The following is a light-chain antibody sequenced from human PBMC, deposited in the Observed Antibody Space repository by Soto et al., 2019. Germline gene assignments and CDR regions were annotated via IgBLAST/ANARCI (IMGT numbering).Light chain of an antibody. Sequence: DIQMTQSPSTLSASVGDKVTITCRASQSIGTWWAWYQQKPGKAPKLLIYKASSLESGGQSRVSGSESGTEFTLSINRIQPDYFATYSCQQYNTYPITLGGGTTVEIK. CDR3: QQYNTYPIT. J-gene: IGKJ4*01. CDR2: KAS. V-gene: IGKV1-5*03. CDR1: QSIGTW.